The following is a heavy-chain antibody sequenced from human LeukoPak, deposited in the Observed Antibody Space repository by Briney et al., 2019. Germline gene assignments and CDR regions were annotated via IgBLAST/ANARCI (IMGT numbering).Heavy chain of an antibody. CDR3: AKGEHIVVVTANPNWFDP. D-gene: IGHD2-21*02. Sequence: GGSLRLSCAASGFTFSSYGMHWVRQAPGKGLEWVAVISYDGSNKYYADSVKGRFTISRDNSKNTLYLQMNSLRAEDTAVYYCAKGEHIVVVTANPNWFDPWGQGTLVTVSS. J-gene: IGHJ5*02. CDR2: ISYDGSNK. V-gene: IGHV3-30*18. CDR1: GFTFSSYG.